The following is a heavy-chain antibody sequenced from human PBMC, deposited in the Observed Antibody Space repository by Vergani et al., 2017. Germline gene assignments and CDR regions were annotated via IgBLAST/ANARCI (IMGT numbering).Heavy chain of an antibody. J-gene: IGHJ4*02. CDR2: ISWNGGNI. Sequence: EVQLVESGGGLVQPGRSLRLSCAASGFTFDDYAMHWVRQAPGKGREWVSGISWNGGNIGYADSVKGRFTISRDNAKNSLYLQMNSLRAEDMAFYYCTKDGGGVGYTYGYFGSWGQGTLVTVSS. D-gene: IGHD5-18*01. CDR3: TKDGGGVGYTYGYFGS. CDR1: GFTFDDYA. V-gene: IGHV3-9*03.